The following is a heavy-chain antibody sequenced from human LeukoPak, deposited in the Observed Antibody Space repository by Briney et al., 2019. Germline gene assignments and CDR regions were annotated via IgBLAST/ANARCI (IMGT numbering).Heavy chain of an antibody. J-gene: IGHJ4*02. CDR1: GFTFDDYG. CDR3: ARGAAGQRGFDY. V-gene: IGHV3-20*04. D-gene: IGHD6-13*01. CDR2: INWNGGST. Sequence: GGTLRLSCAASGFTFDDYGMTWVRQAPGKGLEWVSGINWNGGSTRYPDSVRGRFTISRDNAKNSLYLQMNSLRAEDTALYYCARGAAGQRGFDYWGQGTLVTVSS.